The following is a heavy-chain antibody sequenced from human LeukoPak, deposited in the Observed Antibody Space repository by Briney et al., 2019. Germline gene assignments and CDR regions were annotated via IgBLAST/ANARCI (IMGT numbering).Heavy chain of an antibody. J-gene: IGHJ4*02. D-gene: IGHD3-9*01. CDR2: ISGSGGST. CDR1: GFTFSSYA. CDR3: AKAYYDIWTCFDY. Sequence: PGGSLRLSCAASGFTFSSYAMSWVRQAPGKGLEWVSGISGSGGSTYYADSVKGRFTISRDNSKNTVYLQMNSLRAEDGAVYYCAKAYYDIWTCFDYWGQGTLVTVSS. V-gene: IGHV3-23*01.